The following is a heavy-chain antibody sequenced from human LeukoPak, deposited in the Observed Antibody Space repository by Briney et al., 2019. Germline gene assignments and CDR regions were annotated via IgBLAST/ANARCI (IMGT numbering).Heavy chain of an antibody. D-gene: IGHD3-10*01. CDR2: INADGGST. V-gene: IGHV3-23*01. J-gene: IGHJ4*02. Sequence: GGSLRLSCAASGFPSSSYGMSWARQAPGKGLEWVSTINADGGSTFYADSVEGRFTISRDNSKNTLSLLLNSLRAEDTALYYCAILRGRVTPGDYWGQGTLVTVSS. CDR1: GFPSSSYG. CDR3: AILRGRVTPGDY.